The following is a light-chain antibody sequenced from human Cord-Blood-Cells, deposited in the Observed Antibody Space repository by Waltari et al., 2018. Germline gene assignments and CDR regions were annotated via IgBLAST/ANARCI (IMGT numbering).Light chain of an antibody. CDR3: SSYTSSSTLV. V-gene: IGLV2-14*01. CDR2: EVS. Sequence: QSALTQPASVSGSPGQSITISCTGTSSDVGGYNYVSWYQQHPGKAPKLMSYEVSNRPSGVSSRCSGSKSGNTASLTISGLQAEDEADYYCSSYTSSSTLVFGTGTKVTVL. CDR1: SSDVGGYNY. J-gene: IGLJ1*01.